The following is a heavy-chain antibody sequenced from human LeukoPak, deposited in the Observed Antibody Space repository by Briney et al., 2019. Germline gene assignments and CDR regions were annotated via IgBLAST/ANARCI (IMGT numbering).Heavy chain of an antibody. CDR3: ARGAARGGSYYYYYMDV. CDR2: IIPIFGTA. Sequence: ASVKVSCKASGGTFSSYAISWVRQAPGQGLEWMGGIIPIFGTANYAQKFQGRVTMTRDTSTSTVYMELSSLGSDDTAVYYCARGAARGGSYYYYYMDVWGKGTTVTVSS. V-gene: IGHV1-69*05. J-gene: IGHJ6*03. D-gene: IGHD6-6*01. CDR1: GGTFSSYA.